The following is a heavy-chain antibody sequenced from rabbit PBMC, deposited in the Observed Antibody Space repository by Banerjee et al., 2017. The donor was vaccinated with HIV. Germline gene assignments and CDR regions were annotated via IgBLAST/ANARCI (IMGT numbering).Heavy chain of an antibody. D-gene: IGHD7-1*01. CDR1: GFSFSNRCV. Sequence: QSLEESGGDLVKPGASLTLTCTASGFSFSNRCVMCWVRQTPGKGLEWIACINTSSGNAVYANWAKGRFTISKTSSTTVTLQMTSLTAADTATYFCTRDFTGVIGWNFNLWGPGTLVTVS. V-gene: IGHV1S40*01. J-gene: IGHJ4*01. CDR3: TRDFTGVIGWNFNL. CDR2: INTSSGNA.